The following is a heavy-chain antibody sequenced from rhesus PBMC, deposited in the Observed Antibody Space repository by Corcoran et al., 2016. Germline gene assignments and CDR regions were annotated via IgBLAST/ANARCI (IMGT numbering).Heavy chain of an antibody. J-gene: IGHJ4*01. Sequence: QVQLQESGPGLVKPSETLSLTCAVSGGSISSGYYYWSWIRQPPGKGLEWIGYITYSASTSYNPSLKRRVTISRETSKNPFYLKLSSVTAADTAVYYCARDGSRAVFDYWGQGVLVTVSS. CDR2: ITYSAST. D-gene: IGHD2-33*01. V-gene: IGHV4-122*02. CDR3: ARDGSRAVFDY. CDR1: GGSISSGYYY.